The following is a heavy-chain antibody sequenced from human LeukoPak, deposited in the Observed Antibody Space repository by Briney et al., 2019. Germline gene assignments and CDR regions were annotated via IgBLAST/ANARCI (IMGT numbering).Heavy chain of an antibody. V-gene: IGHV3-21*04. D-gene: IGHD3-3*01. CDR3: AKELTYYDFWSGYFDY. Sequence: GGSLRLSCAASGFTFSSYSVNWVRQAPGKGLEWVSSISSSSSYIYYADSVKGRFTISRDNAKNSLYLQMNSLRAEDTAVYYCAKELTYYDFWSGYFDYWGQGTLVTVSS. CDR1: GFTFSSYS. CDR2: ISSSSSYI. J-gene: IGHJ4*02.